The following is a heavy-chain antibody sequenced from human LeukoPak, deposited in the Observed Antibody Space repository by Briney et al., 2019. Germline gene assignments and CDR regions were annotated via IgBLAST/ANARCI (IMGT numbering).Heavy chain of an antibody. CDR3: AKDAGGSWDYYYGMDV. D-gene: IGHD1-14*01. CDR2: ISSSSSYI. CDR1: GFAFSSYS. Sequence: GGSLRLSCAASGFAFSSYSINWVRQAPGKGLEWVSSISSSSSYIYYADSVRGRFTISRDNSKNTLYLQMNSLRAEDTAVYYCAKDAGGSWDYYYGMDVWGQGTTVTVSS. J-gene: IGHJ6*02. V-gene: IGHV3-21*01.